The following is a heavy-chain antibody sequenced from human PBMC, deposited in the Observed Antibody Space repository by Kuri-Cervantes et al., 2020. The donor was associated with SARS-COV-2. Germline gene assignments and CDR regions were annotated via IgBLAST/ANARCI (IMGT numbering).Heavy chain of an antibody. CDR2: ISAYNGNT. CDR1: GYTFTSYG. Sequence: ASVKVSCKASGYTFTSYGISWVRQAPGQGLEWMGWISAYNGNTNYAQKLQGRVTMTTDTSTSTAYMELSSLRSEDTAVYYCAREGVVPAAISPYWYFDLWGRGTLVTVSS. CDR3: AREGVVPAAISPYWYFDL. J-gene: IGHJ2*01. V-gene: IGHV1-18*01. D-gene: IGHD2-2*02.